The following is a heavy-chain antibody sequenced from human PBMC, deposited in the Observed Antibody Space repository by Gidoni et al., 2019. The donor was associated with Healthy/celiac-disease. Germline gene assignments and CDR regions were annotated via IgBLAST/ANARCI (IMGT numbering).Heavy chain of an antibody. CDR2: IYYSGST. Sequence: QLQLQESGPGLVKPSETLSLTCTVSGGSISSSSYYWGWIRQPPGKGLEWIGSIYYSGSTYYNPSLKSRVTISVDTSKNQFSLKLSSVTAADTAVYYCARQSPLRGGSYTLGFDYWGQGTLVTVSS. D-gene: IGHD1-26*01. J-gene: IGHJ4*02. CDR3: ARQSPLRGGSYTLGFDY. V-gene: IGHV4-39*01. CDR1: GGSISSSSYY.